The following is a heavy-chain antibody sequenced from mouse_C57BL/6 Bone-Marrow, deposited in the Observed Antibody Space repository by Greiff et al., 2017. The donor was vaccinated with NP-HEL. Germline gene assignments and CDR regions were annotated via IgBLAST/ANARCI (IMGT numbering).Heavy chain of an antibody. Sequence: QVQLQQPGAELVKPGASVKLSCKASGYTFTSYWMHWVKQRPGQGLEWIGMIHPNSGGTNYNEKFKSKATLTVDKSSSTAYMQLSSLTSEDSAVYYCASYYDGRRYFDYWGQGTTLTVSS. V-gene: IGHV1-64*01. J-gene: IGHJ2*01. CDR2: IHPNSGGT. CDR3: ASYYDGRRYFDY. CDR1: GYTFTSYW. D-gene: IGHD1-1*01.